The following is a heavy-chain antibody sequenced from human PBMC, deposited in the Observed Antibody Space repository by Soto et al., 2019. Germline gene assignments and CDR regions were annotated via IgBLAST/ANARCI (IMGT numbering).Heavy chain of an antibody. V-gene: IGHV5-51*01. CDR3: ARRSAVTTFYFYGMDV. CDR1: GDSFNSNL. J-gene: IGHJ6*02. Sequence: LRISCKVSGDSFNSNLIAWVRQRPGRGLEWMGIIYPIDSDTRYSPSFQGQVTISVDRSVNSAFLQWRSLKASDTATYYCARRSAVTTFYFYGMDVWGQGTTVTVSS. D-gene: IGHD4-17*01. CDR2: IYPIDSDT.